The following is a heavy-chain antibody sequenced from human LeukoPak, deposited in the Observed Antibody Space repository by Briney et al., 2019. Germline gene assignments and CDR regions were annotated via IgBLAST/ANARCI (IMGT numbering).Heavy chain of an antibody. Sequence: PGGSLRLSCAASGFTFDDYAMHWVRQAPGKGLEWVSGISWNSGSIGYADSVKGRFTISRDNAKNSLYLQMNSLRAEDTALYYCAKDSSPQVSAAGPGWFDPWGQGTLVTVSS. CDR2: ISWNSGSI. CDR3: AKDSSPQVSAAGPGWFDP. J-gene: IGHJ5*02. V-gene: IGHV3-9*01. CDR1: GFTFDDYA. D-gene: IGHD6-13*01.